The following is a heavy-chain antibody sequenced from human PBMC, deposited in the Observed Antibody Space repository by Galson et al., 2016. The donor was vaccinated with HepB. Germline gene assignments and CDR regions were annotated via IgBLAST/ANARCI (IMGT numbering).Heavy chain of an antibody. V-gene: IGHV4-39*01. CDR2: IYYTGTP. CDR3: ASDLVVATVPRPLNF. D-gene: IGHD2-21*02. J-gene: IGHJ4*02. CDR1: GGSINKNDYY. Sequence: SETLSLTCVVSGGSINKNDYYWGWIRQSPGKGLEWLGSIYYTGTPYYNPSLESRVNISIDTSKNQFSLKLRSVTAADTAIYYCASDLVVATVPRPLNFWGQGTLVTVSS.